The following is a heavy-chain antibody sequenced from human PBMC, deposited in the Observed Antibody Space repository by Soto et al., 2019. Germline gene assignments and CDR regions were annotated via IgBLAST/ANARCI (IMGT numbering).Heavy chain of an antibody. CDR2: ISGSGGST. V-gene: IGHV3-23*01. J-gene: IGHJ4*02. D-gene: IGHD3-10*01. CDR1: GFTFSSYA. CDR3: AKLKGWFGEIDY. Sequence: EVQLLESGGGMVQPGGSLRLSCAASGFTFSSYAMSWVRQAPGKGLEWVSAISGSGGSTYYADSVKGRFTISRDNSKNTLYLQMNSLRAEDTAVYYCAKLKGWFGEIDYWGQGTLVTVSS.